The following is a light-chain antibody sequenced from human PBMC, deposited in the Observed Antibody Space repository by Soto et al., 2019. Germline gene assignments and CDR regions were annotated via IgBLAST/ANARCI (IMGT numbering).Light chain of an antibody. CDR3: QQYSSSRT. V-gene: IGKV3-20*01. CDR2: GGS. Sequence: DNVLKQSPGTLSLSPGERATLSCRASQSVSSNHLAWYQQKPGQAPRLLIYGGSSRATGIPVRFSGSGSETDFTLTITRLEPEDFAVYYCQQYSSSRTFGQGTKV. J-gene: IGKJ1*01. CDR1: QSVSSNH.